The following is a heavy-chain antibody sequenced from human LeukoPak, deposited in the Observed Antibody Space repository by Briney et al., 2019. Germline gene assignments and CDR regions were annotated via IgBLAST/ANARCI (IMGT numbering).Heavy chain of an antibody. V-gene: IGHV1-8*03. D-gene: IGHD2-15*01. CDR2: MNPNSGNT. CDR3: VVVAATPLPGWFDP. CDR1: GYTFTSYD. J-gene: IGHJ5*02. Sequence: ASAKVSCKASGYTFTSYDINWVRQATGQGLEWMGWMNPNSGNTGYAQKFQGRVTITRNTSISTAYMELSSLRSEDTAVYYCVVVAATPLPGWFDPWGQGTLVTVSS.